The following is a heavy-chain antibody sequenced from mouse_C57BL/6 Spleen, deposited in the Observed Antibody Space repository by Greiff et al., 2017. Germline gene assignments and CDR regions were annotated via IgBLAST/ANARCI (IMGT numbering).Heavy chain of an antibody. CDR3: AREISSNYYFDY. J-gene: IGHJ2*01. CDR2: INYDGSST. CDR1: GFTFSDYY. V-gene: IGHV5-16*01. D-gene: IGHD2-5*01. Sequence: EVQVVESEGGLVQPGSSMKLSCTASGFTFSDYYMAWVRQVPEKGLEWVANINYDGSSTYYLDSLKSRFIISRDNAKNILYLQMSSLKSEDTATYYCAREISSNYYFDYWGQGTTLTVSS.